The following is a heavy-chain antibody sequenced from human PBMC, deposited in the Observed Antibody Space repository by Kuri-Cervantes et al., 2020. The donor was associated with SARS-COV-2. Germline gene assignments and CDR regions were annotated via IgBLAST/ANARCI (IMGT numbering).Heavy chain of an antibody. V-gene: IGHV1-69*13. CDR3: ARDRGKQLEWLSFRPYNWFDP. CDR2: IIPIFGTA. CDR1: GYTFTSYG. Sequence: SVKVSCKASGYTFTSYGISWVRQAPGQGLEWMGGIIPIFGTANYAQKFQGRVTITADESTSTAYMELSSLRSEDTAVYYCARDRGKQLEWLSFRPYNWFDPWGQGTLVTVSS. J-gene: IGHJ5*02. D-gene: IGHD3-3*01.